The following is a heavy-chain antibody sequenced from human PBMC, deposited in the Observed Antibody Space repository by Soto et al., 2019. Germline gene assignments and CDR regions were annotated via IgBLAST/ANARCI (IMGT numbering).Heavy chain of an antibody. Sequence: SETLSLTCTVSGGSISSSSYYWGWIRQPPGKGLEWIGSIYYSGSTYYNPSLKSRVTISVDTSKNQFSLKLSSVTAADTAVYYCARHSAGGLGYYYYYMDVWGKGTTVTVSS. CDR1: GGSISSSSYY. CDR3: ARHSAGGLGYYYYYMDV. CDR2: IYYSGST. J-gene: IGHJ6*03. D-gene: IGHD5-12*01. V-gene: IGHV4-39*01.